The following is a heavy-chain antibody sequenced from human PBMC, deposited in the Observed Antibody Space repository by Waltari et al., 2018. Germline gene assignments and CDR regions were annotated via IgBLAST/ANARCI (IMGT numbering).Heavy chain of an antibody. CDR1: GFTFSSYW. J-gene: IGHJ6*02. Sequence: EVQVVESGGGLVQPGGSLRLSCEASGFTFSSYWMPLVRQAPGKGLVWVSRIDNDGRTAKYADSVRGRFTVSRDNARNTLYLQMNSLRAEDTAVYYCARDLLTPSVSYFGMDLWGQGTTVTVSS. CDR2: IDNDGRTA. CDR3: ARDLLTPSVSYFGMDL. V-gene: IGHV3-74*01. D-gene: IGHD4-4*01.